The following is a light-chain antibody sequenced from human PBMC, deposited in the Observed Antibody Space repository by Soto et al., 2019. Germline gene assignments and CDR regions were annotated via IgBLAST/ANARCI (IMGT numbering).Light chain of an antibody. CDR1: LSVLYSSNNKNY. V-gene: IGKV4-1*01. CDR3: QQYYSTPYT. J-gene: IGKJ2*01. Sequence: DIVMTQSPDARAVSLGERATINCKSSLSVLYSSNNKNYLAWYQQKPGQPPKLLIYWASTRESGVPDRFSGSGSGTDLTLTISSLQAEDVAVYYCQQYYSTPYTFGQGTKLEIK. CDR2: WAS.